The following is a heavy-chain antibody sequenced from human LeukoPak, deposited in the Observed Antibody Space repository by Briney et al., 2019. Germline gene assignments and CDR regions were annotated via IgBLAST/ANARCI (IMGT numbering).Heavy chain of an antibody. CDR2: IKEDGSEK. V-gene: IGHV3-7*01. CDR3: VRGWFLSVWSYHWDV. CDR1: GFTFSNYW. Sequence: QTGGSLRLSCVASGFTFSNYWMTWVRQAPGKGLEWVANIKEDGSEKYYVDSVKGRFTISRNDAENSLYLEINSLRVEDTAIYYCVRGWFLSVWSYHWDVWGQGTTVTVSS. J-gene: IGHJ6*02. D-gene: IGHD3-10*01.